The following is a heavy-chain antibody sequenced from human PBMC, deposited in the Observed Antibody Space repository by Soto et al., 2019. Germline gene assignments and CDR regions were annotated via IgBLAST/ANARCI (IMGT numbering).Heavy chain of an antibody. CDR1: GFTFSAYS. Sequence: PGGSLRLSCAASGFTFSAYSMSWLRQAPGKGLDWVSTMSTTYKIYYTDSVNGRFTISRDNAQNSLYLEMNSLRVEDTAVYYCARDGSGWSRSPWGQGTLVT. CDR3: ARDGSGWSRSP. D-gene: IGHD6-19*01. J-gene: IGHJ5*02. V-gene: IGHV3-21*01. CDR2: MSTTYKI.